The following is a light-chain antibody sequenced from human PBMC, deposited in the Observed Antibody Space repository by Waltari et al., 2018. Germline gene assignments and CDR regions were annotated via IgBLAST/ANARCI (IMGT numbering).Light chain of an antibody. Sequence: EIVLTQSPGTLSLSPGERATLSCRASQSFSSSYLAWYQQKPGQAPRLHIYGASSRAAGCPDRFSGSGSGTDFTLTISRLEPEDFAVYYCQQYGTSPPLTFGGGTKVEIK. CDR1: QSFSSSY. CDR2: GAS. V-gene: IGKV3-20*01. CDR3: QQYGTSPPLT. J-gene: IGKJ4*01.